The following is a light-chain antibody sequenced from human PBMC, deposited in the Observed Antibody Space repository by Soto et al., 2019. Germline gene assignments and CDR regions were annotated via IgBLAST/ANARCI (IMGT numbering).Light chain of an antibody. CDR1: QNINSN. Sequence: EIVMTQSPPTVSVSPGERATLSCRASQNINSNLAWYQQKPGQAPRLLISGASTRPTGIPARFSGSGSGTEFTLSISSLQSEDFAVYYCQQYHDWPLYTFGQGTKLEIK. J-gene: IGKJ2*01. V-gene: IGKV3-15*01. CDR2: GAS. CDR3: QQYHDWPLYT.